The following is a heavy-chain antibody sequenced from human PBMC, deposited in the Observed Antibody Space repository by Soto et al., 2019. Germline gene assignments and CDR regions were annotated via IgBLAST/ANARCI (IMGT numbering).Heavy chain of an antibody. Sequence: ASVKVSCKASGYTFTGYYMHWVRQAPGQGLEWMGWINPNSGGTNYAQKFQGWVTMTRDTSISTAYMELSRLRSDDTAVYYCARGRFGTTGTTNYYMDVWGKGTTVTVSS. CDR3: ARGRFGTTGTTNYYMDV. D-gene: IGHD1-1*01. CDR2: INPNSGGT. J-gene: IGHJ6*03. V-gene: IGHV1-2*04. CDR1: GYTFTGYY.